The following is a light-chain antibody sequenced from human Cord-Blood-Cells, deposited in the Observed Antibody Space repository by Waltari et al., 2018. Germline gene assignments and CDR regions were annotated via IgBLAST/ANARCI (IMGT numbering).Light chain of an antibody. CDR2: EVS. CDR1: SSDVCGYNY. V-gene: IGLV2-14*01. CDR3: SSYTSSSTFV. J-gene: IGLJ3*02. Sequence: QSALTQPASVSGSPGQSITISCTGTSSDVCGYNYVSWYQQHPGKAPKLMIYEVSNRPSGVSNRFSGSKSGNTASLTISGLQAEDEADYYCSSYTSSSTFVFGGGTKLTVL.